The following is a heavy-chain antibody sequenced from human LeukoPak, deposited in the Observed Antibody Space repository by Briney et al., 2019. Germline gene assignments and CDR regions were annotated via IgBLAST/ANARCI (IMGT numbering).Heavy chain of an antibody. Sequence: PSETLSLTCAVYGGSFSGYYWSWIRQPPGKGLEWIGEINHSGSTNYNPSLKSRVTISVDTSKNQFSLKLSSVTAADTAVYYCARVAVTTPGYNWFDPWGQGTLVTVSS. CDR3: ARVAVTTPGYNWFDP. D-gene: IGHD1-14*01. V-gene: IGHV4-34*01. CDR2: INHSGST. J-gene: IGHJ5*02. CDR1: GGSFSGYY.